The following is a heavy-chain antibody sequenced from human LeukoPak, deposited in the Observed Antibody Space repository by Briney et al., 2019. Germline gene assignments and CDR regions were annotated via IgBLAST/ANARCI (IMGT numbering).Heavy chain of an antibody. CDR2: ISGSGGST. Sequence: GGSLRLSCAASGFTFSSYAMSWVRQAPGKGLEWVSAISGSGGSTYYADSVKGRFTISRDNSKNTLYLQMNSLRAEDTAVYYCASTFPYCGGGSCALGGQGTLVTVSS. J-gene: IGHJ4*02. CDR1: GFTFSSYA. V-gene: IGHV3-23*01. D-gene: IGHD2-15*01. CDR3: ASTFPYCGGGSCAL.